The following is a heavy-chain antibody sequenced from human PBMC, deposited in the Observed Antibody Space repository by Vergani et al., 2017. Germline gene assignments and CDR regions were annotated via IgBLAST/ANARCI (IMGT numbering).Heavy chain of an antibody. V-gene: IGHV1-69*01. CDR3: ARGYRRQWPLASGSMMEPNDAFDI. CDR2: IIPIFGTA. D-gene: IGHD6-19*01. J-gene: IGHJ3*02. Sequence: QVQLVQSGAEVKKPGSSVKVSCKASGGTFSSYAISWVRQAPGQGLEWMGGIIPIFGTANYAQKFQGRVTITADESTSTAYMELSSLRSEDTAVYYCARGYRRQWPLASGSMMEPNDAFDIWGQGTMVTVSS. CDR1: GGTFSSYA.